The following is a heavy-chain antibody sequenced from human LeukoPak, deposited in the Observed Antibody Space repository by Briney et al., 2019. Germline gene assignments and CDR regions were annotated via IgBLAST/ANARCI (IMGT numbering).Heavy chain of an antibody. J-gene: IGHJ3*02. Sequence: GGSLRLSCAASGFIFNSYSMNWVRQAPGKGLEWVSSLSSSSSYKYYADSVKGRFTISRENAKNSLYLQMNSLRAEDTAVYYCARDSGTLLSGAFDIWGQGTMVTVSS. CDR2: LSSSSSYK. V-gene: IGHV3-21*01. D-gene: IGHD3-10*01. CDR1: GFIFNSYS. CDR3: ARDSGTLLSGAFDI.